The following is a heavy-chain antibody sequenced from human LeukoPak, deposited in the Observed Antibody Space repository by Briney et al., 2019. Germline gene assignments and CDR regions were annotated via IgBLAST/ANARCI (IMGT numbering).Heavy chain of an antibody. V-gene: IGHV4-59*01. J-gene: IGHJ4*02. Sequence: PSETLSLTCTVSVGSISSYYWSWIRQPPGKGLEWIGYIYYSGSTNYNPSLKSRVTISVDTSKNQFSLKLSSVTAADTAVYYCARGFVDIVATIPYYFDYGGQGTLVTVSS. CDR2: IYYSGST. CDR3: ARGFVDIVATIPYYFDY. CDR1: VGSISSYY. D-gene: IGHD5-12*01.